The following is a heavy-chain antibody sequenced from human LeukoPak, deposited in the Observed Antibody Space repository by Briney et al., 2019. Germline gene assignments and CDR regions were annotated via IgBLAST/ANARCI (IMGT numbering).Heavy chain of an antibody. CDR2: IYYSGST. CDR1: GGSISSGDYY. Sequence: SETLSLTCTVSGGSISSGDYYWSWIRQPPGKGLEWIGYIYYSGSTYYNPSLKSRVTISVDTSKNQFSLKLSSVTAADTAVYYCASSNTRGYRRHLWFDPWGQGTLVTVSS. J-gene: IGHJ5*02. V-gene: IGHV4-30-4*01. CDR3: ASSNTRGYRRHLWFDP. D-gene: IGHD5-12*01.